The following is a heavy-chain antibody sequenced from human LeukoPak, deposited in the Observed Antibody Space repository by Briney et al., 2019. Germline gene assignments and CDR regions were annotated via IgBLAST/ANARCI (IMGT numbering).Heavy chain of an antibody. V-gene: IGHV4-31*03. CDR2: IYYSGST. J-gene: IGHJ4*02. CDR3: ARVQFTEWLPFDY. Sequence: KASETLSLTCTVSGGSISSGDYYWSWTRQHPRKGLEWIGSIYYSGSTYYNPSLKSRVSISVDTSKNQFSLKLSSVTAADTAVYYCARVQFTEWLPFDYWGQGTLVTVSS. D-gene: IGHD3-3*01. CDR1: GGSISSGDYY.